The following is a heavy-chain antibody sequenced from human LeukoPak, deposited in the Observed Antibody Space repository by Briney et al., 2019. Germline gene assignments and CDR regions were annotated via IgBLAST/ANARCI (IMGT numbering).Heavy chain of an antibody. CDR1: GFTFSSYG. CDR2: ISHDGSNK. CDR3: ATSGRIKRDAFDI. Sequence: PGRSLRLSCAASGFTFSSYGMHWVRQAPGKGLEWVAVISHDGSNKYYADSVKGRFTISRDNSKNTLYLQMNSLRAEDTAVYYCATSGRIKRDAFDIWGQGTMVTVSS. J-gene: IGHJ3*02. V-gene: IGHV3-30*03. D-gene: IGHD1-26*01.